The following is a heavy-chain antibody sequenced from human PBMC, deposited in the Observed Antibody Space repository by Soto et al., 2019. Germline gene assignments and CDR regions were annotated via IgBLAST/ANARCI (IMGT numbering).Heavy chain of an antibody. CDR1: GGSFSGYY. CDR2: INHSGST. Sequence: QVQLQQWGAGLLKPSETLSLTCAVYGGSFSGYYWSWIRQPPGKGLEWIGEINHSGSTNYNPSLKGRVTISVDTSKNQFSLKLSSVTAADTAVYYCARGKGERRITMVRGVIKTNNWFDPWGQGTLVTVSS. D-gene: IGHD3-10*01. CDR3: ARGKGERRITMVRGVIKTNNWFDP. V-gene: IGHV4-34*01. J-gene: IGHJ5*02.